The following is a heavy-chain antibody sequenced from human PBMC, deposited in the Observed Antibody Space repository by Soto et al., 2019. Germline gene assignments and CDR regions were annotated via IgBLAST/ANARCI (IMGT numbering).Heavy chain of an antibody. CDR1: GGTFSSYT. J-gene: IGHJ4*02. Sequence: SVKVSCKASGGTFSSYTISWVRQAPGQGLEWMGRIIPILGIANYAQKFQGRVTITADKSTSTAYMELSSLRSEDTAVYYCAILCGGTSCYASYYFDYSGQGTLVTVSS. CDR3: AILCGGTSCYASYYFDY. CDR2: IIPILGIA. V-gene: IGHV1-69*02. D-gene: IGHD2-2*01.